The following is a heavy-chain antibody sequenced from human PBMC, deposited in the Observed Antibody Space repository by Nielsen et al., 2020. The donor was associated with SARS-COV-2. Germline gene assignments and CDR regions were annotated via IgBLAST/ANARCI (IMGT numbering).Heavy chain of an antibody. CDR1: GFTFGDYA. J-gene: IGHJ4*02. CDR2: ISSVLSYI. CDR3: ARTYCSRTSCHNAD. V-gene: IGHV3-21*01. Sequence: GGSLRLSCTASGFTFGDYAMSWVRQSPGKGLEWVSTISSVLSYIFYADSVKGRFTISRDISTNSLYLQMNSLRVEDTAVYYCARTYCSRTSCHNADWGQGILVTVSS. D-gene: IGHD2-2*01.